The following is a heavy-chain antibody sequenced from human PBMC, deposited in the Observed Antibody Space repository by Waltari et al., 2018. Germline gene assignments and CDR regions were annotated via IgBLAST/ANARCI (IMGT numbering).Heavy chain of an antibody. V-gene: IGHV7-4-1*02. Sequence: QVQLDQSGSVLKHPGASVKISCTASGYNFMNFAVNWVRQAPGQGLEWLGWINTKTGNPVDAQGFTGRVGFSSDTSVGTAYLQISGLKADDTAVYYCARDALGYCGSDPCYGGWFDSWGQGTLVTVSA. D-gene: IGHD2-2*01. CDR1: GYNFMNFA. CDR2: INTKTGNP. CDR3: ARDALGYCGSDPCYGGWFDS. J-gene: IGHJ5*01.